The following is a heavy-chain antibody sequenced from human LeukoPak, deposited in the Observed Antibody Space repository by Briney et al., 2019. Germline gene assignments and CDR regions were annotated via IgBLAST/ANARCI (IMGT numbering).Heavy chain of an antibody. CDR1: GGSFSGYY. Sequence: SETLSLTCAVYGGSFSGYYWSWIRQPPGKGLDWIGEINHSGSTNYNPSLKSRVTISVDTSKNQFSLKLSSVTAADTAVYYCAISTVTALGMDVWGKGTTVTVSS. J-gene: IGHJ6*04. D-gene: IGHD4-17*01. CDR2: INHSGST. CDR3: AISTVTALGMDV. V-gene: IGHV4-34*01.